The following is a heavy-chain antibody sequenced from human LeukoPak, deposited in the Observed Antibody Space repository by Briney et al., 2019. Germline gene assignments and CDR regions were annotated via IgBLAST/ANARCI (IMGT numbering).Heavy chain of an antibody. CDR1: GYTFPTYH. Sequence: ASVKLSCAASGYTFPTYHINWVRQAPGQGLEWMGWMNPNSGNTAYAQKFQGRLTMTRKTSISTAYMELSSLRSEDTAVYFCARDKCSGGSCYSLHWGQGTLVTVSS. D-gene: IGHD2-15*01. V-gene: IGHV1-8*01. CDR2: MNPNSGNT. CDR3: ARDKCSGGSCYSLH. J-gene: IGHJ4*02.